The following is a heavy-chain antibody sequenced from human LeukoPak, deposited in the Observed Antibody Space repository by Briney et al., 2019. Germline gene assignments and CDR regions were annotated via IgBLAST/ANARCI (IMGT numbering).Heavy chain of an antibody. J-gene: IGHJ5*02. V-gene: IGHV5-51*01. CDR1: GYSFTSYW. Sequence: GESLKISCKGSGYSFTSYWIGWVRQMPGKGLEWMGIIYPGDSDTRYSPSFQGQVTISADKSISTAYLQWSSLKASDTATYYCARLSGYCSGGSCYSNNWFDPWGQGTLVTVSS. CDR3: ARLSGYCSGGSCYSNNWFDP. D-gene: IGHD2-15*01. CDR2: IYPGDSDT.